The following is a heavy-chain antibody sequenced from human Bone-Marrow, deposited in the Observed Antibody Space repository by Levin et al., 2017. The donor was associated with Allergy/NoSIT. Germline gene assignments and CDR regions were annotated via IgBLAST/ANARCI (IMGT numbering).Heavy chain of an antibody. CDR1: GYSINTNYW. CDR2: VSYSGAS. D-gene: IGHD7-27*01. J-gene: IGHJ2*01. V-gene: IGHV4-28*01. Sequence: SETLSLTCGVSGYSINTNYWWGWIRQPPGKGLEWLGYVSYSGASYDNSSLKSRVTMSVDTSRNQLSLRLNSVTAVDTAVYYCVRRSNWGNYWYFDLWGRGTLVTVSS. CDR3: VRRSNWGNYWYFDL.